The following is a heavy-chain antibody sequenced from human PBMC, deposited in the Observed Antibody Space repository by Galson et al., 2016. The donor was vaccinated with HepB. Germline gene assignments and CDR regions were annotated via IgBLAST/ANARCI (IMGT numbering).Heavy chain of an antibody. CDR1: GFTFNSHW. Sequence: SLRLSCAVSGFTFNSHWMTRIRQAPGQGLEWVAKIQEDGSQKYYVDSVQGRFTISRDNAKNSLYLQMNSLRAEDTAVYYCARAGGVANGYALDIWGQGTMVSVSS. CDR3: ARAGGVANGYALDI. J-gene: IGHJ3*02. V-gene: IGHV3-7*04. CDR2: IQEDGSQK. D-gene: IGHD1-26*01.